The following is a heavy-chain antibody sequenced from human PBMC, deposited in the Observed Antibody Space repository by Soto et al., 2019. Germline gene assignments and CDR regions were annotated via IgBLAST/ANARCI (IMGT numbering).Heavy chain of an antibody. CDR1: GFTFSDYY. CDR2: ISSSGST. J-gene: IGHJ4*02. D-gene: IGHD3-3*01. CDR3: AKSARGTIFGVALYYFDY. Sequence: GGSLRLSCAASGFTFSDYYMSWIRQAPGKGLEWVSYISSSGSTYYADSVKGRFTISRDNSKNTLYLQMNSLRAEDTAVYYCAKSARGTIFGVALYYFDYWGQGTLVTVSS. V-gene: IGHV3-11*01.